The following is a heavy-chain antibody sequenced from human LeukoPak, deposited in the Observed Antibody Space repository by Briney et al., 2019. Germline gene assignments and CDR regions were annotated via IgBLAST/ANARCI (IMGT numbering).Heavy chain of an antibody. D-gene: IGHD3-3*01. V-gene: IGHV3-33*01. J-gene: IGHJ6*02. CDR3: AREAATYYDFWSGFGGYYYYGMDV. CDR2: IWYDGSNK. CDR1: GFTFSSYG. Sequence: GASLRLSCAASGFTFSSYGMHWVRQAPGKGLEWVAVIWYDGSNKYYADSVKGRFTTSRDNSKNTLYLQMNSLRAEDTAVYYCAREAATYYDFWSGFGGYYYYGMDVWGQGTTVTVSS.